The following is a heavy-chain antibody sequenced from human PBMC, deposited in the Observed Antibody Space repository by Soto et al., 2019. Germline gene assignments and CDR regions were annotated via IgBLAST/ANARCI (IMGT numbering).Heavy chain of an antibody. V-gene: IGHV4-31*03. Sequence: SETLSLTCTVSGGSISTGGYYWSWIRQHPGKGLECIGYIYYSGTTYYNPSLKSRVTISVDTSKNQFSLKLSSVTAADTAVYYCASGGWWLRFRGGVSFDIWGQGTMVT. CDR3: ASGGWWLRFRGGVSFDI. J-gene: IGHJ3*02. D-gene: IGHD5-12*01. CDR1: GGSISTGGYY. CDR2: IYYSGTT.